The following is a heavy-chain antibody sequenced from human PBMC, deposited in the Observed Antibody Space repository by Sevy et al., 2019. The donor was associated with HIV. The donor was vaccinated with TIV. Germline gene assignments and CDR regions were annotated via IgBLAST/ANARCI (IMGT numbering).Heavy chain of an antibody. V-gene: IGHV3-23*01. J-gene: IGHJ3*02. Sequence: GGSLRLSCAASGFTFSSYVMTWVRQAPGKGLEWVSAISGSGGSTYYADSVKARFTISRDNSKNTLYLQMNSLRAEDMALYYCAKLEKAQGDAFDIWGQGTMVTVSS. CDR3: AKLEKAQGDAFDI. CDR2: ISGSGGST. CDR1: GFTFSSYV.